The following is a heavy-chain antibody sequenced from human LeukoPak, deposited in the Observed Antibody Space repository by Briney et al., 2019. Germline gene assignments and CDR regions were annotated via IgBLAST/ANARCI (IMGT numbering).Heavy chain of an antibody. CDR1: GFTFSSYG. CDR3: ARDRSSRLPSDFDY. D-gene: IGHD2-2*01. CDR2: ISYDGSNK. V-gene: IGHV3-30*03. Sequence: GRSLRLSCAASGFTFSSYGMHWVRQAPGKGLEWVAVISYDGSNKYYADSVKGRFTISRDNSKNTLYLQMNSLRAEDTAVYYCARDRSSRLPSDFDYWGQGTLVTVSS. J-gene: IGHJ4*02.